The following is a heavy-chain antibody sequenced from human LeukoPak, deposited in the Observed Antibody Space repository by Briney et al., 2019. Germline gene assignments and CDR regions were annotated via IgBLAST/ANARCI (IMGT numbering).Heavy chain of an antibody. D-gene: IGHD5-18*01. CDR1: GFTFSSYY. CDR3: ARHLSGVTGYTYGRGIDY. V-gene: IGHV3-7*01. CDR2: IKKDGSEK. J-gene: IGHJ4*02. Sequence: PGGSLRLSCAASGFTFSSYYMSWVRQAPGKGREWVANIKKDGSEKYYVDSVKGRFTIFRDNAKTSLYLQMNRLRAEDTAVYYCARHLSGVTGYTYGRGIDYWGQGTLVTVSS.